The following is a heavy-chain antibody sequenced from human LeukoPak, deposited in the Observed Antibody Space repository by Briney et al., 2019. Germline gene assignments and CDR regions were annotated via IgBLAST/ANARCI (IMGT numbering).Heavy chain of an antibody. D-gene: IGHD6-13*01. CDR1: GGSFSGYY. J-gene: IGHJ4*02. CDR2: INHSGST. Sequence: PSETLSLTCAVYGGSFSGYYGNWIRQPPGKGLEWIGEINHSGSTNYNPSLKSRVTISVETSKNQFSLKLTSVTAADTAVYYCARDTATGSYWGQGTLVTVSS. V-gene: IGHV4-34*01. CDR3: ARDTATGSY.